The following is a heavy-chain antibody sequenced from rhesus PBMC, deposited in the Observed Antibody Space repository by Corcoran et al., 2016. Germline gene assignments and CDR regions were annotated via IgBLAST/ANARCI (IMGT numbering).Heavy chain of an antibody. D-gene: IGHD1-26*01. Sequence: QVQLQESGPGLVKPSETLSLTCAVSGASISNLYWNWIRQSPGKGLEWIGEITDNLSTSTSTPALQSRVSMSKAASNNHFSLTLTSVTAADTAVYYCAREHYNWGDFDYWGQGVLVTVSS. CDR3: AREHYNWGDFDY. V-gene: IGHV4-80*01. CDR1: GASISNLY. J-gene: IGHJ4*01. CDR2: ITDNLSTS.